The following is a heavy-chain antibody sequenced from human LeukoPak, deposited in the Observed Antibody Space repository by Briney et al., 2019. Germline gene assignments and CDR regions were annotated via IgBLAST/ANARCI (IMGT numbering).Heavy chain of an antibody. CDR1: GGSFRRYA. V-gene: IGHV1-69*06. D-gene: IGHD1-1*01. Sequence: SVKVSCTASGGSFRRYAFAWVRQAPGQGLEWMGGIMPVLDTGSYAQGFQGRVTITADRSTSTAYMELRSLRPEDTALYYCAARDNGNDLLSYHAMDVWGNGTTVTVSS. CDR2: IMPVLDTG. CDR3: AARDNGNDLLSYHAMDV. J-gene: IGHJ6*04.